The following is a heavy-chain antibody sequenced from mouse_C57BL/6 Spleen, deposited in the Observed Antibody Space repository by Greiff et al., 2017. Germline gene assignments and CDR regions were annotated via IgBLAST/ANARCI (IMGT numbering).Heavy chain of an antibody. CDR1: GFTFSSYT. V-gene: IGHV5-9*01. CDR3: ARESFYAMDD. J-gene: IGHJ4*01. CDR2: ISGGGGNT. Sequence: EVTLVESGGGLVKPGGSLKLSCAASGFTFSSYTMSWVRQTPEKRLEWVATISGGGGNTYYPDSVKGRFTISRDNAKNTLYLQMSSLRSEDTALYCCARESFYAMDDWGQGTSVTVSS.